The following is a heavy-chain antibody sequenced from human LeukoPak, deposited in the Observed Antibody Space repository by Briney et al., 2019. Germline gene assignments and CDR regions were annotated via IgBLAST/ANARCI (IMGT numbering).Heavy chain of an antibody. CDR3: ARQLLKAGPIDY. CDR2: IYYSGST. D-gene: IGHD6-13*01. Sequence: SETLSLTCAVYGGSFSGYYWSWIRQPPGKGLEWIGYIYYSGSTNYNPSLKSRVTISVDTSKNQFSLKLSSVTAADTAVYYCARQLLKAGPIDYWGQGTLVTVSS. J-gene: IGHJ4*02. CDR1: GGSFSGYY. V-gene: IGHV4-59*08.